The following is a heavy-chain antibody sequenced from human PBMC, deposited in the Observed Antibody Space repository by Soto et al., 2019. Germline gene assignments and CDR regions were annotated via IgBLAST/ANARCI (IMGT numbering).Heavy chain of an antibody. Sequence: SEALSLTGTVSVGSIISYYWSWIRQPPGKGLEWIGYIYYSGSTNYNPSLKSRVTISVDTSKNQFSLKLSSVTAADTAVYYCASGSYSLWRVFHFDYWGQGTLVTV. CDR1: VGSIISYY. V-gene: IGHV4-59*01. CDR3: ASGSYSLWRVFHFDY. CDR2: IYYSGST. D-gene: IGHD1-26*01. J-gene: IGHJ4*02.